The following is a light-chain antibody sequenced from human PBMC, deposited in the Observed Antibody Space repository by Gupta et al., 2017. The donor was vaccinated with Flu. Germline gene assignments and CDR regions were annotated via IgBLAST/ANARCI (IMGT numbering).Light chain of an antibody. Sequence: EIVLTQSPATLSLSPGARATLSCRASQSVSSYLAWYQQKPGQAPRLLIYDASNRATGIPARFSGSGSGTEFTLTISSREPEDFAVYYCQQRSNWPHTFGQGTXVEIK. CDR2: DAS. CDR1: QSVSSY. CDR3: QQRSNWPHT. V-gene: IGKV3-11*01. J-gene: IGKJ1*01.